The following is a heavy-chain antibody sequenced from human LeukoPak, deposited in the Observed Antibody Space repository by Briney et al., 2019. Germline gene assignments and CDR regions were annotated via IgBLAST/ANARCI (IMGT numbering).Heavy chain of an antibody. D-gene: IGHD2-15*01. CDR1: GDSISRSSYY. CDR3: ARLDPRYCSGGSCYSVALAVIDY. CDR2: IYNSGVT. V-gene: IGHV4-39*01. Sequence: SETLSLTCTVSGDSISRSSYYWGWLRQPPGKGLEWIGSIYNSGVTYSNPSFKSRVTISVDTSKNQFSLQLRSVTAADAAVYYCARLDPRYCSGGSCYSVALAVIDYWGQGTLVTVSS. J-gene: IGHJ4*02.